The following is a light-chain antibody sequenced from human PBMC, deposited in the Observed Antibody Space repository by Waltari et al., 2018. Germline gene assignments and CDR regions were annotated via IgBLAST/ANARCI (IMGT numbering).Light chain of an antibody. CDR1: QSVSSS. CDR3: QQYDNWPLL. CDR2: GAS. V-gene: IGKV3-15*01. J-gene: IGKJ1*01. Sequence: EIVMTQSPATLSVSPGERATLSCRASQSVSSSLAWYQQKPGQAPRLLFYGASIRATGIPVRVSGRGSGTDFTLTIDSVQSEDFAVYYCQQYDNWPLLFGQGTKVEIK.